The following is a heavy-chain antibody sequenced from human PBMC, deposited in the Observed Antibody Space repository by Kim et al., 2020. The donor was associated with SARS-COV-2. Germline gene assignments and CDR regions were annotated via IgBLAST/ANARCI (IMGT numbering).Heavy chain of an antibody. V-gene: IGHV3-23*01. Sequence: GGSLRLSCAASGFTFSSYTMTWVRQAPGKGLEWVSTISGSGGGTYYADSVKGRFTISRDNSKNTLYLQMNSLRAEDTALYYCAKDQNVAYWGQGTLVTVS. CDR3: AKDQNVAY. CDR1: GFTFSSYT. J-gene: IGHJ4*02. CDR2: ISGSGGGT. D-gene: IGHD5-12*01.